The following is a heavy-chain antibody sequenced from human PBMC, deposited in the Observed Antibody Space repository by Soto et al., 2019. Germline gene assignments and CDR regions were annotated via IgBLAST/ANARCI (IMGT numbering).Heavy chain of an antibody. CDR3: AAPWVVAATPVDNWFDP. J-gene: IGHJ5*02. CDR1: GFSFSRYA. CDR2: ISYDVSNK. D-gene: IGHD2-15*01. V-gene: IGHV3-30-3*01. Sequence: PGGSLRLSCAASGFSFSRYAMHWVRQAPGKGLEWVAVISYDVSNKYYTDSVKGRFTIARDNSKSTLYLQMNSLRAEDTAVYYCAAPWVVAATPVDNWFDPWGQGTLVTVSS.